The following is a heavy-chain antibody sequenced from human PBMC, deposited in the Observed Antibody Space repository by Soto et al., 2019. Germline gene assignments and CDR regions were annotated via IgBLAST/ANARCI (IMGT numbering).Heavy chain of an antibody. CDR3: AKSFVATRRLYQYMDV. V-gene: IGHV3-9*01. Sequence: DVQLVESGGGLVQPGGSLRLSCAASGFTFEDYAMHWVRQTPGKGLEWVSGITWNGVAMGYAASVQGRFTISRDDAKSSLFLQMNSLRPEDTALYYCAKSFVATRRLYQYMDVWGKGTTVTVSS. D-gene: IGHD1-1*01. J-gene: IGHJ6*03. CDR2: ITWNGVAM. CDR1: GFTFEDYA.